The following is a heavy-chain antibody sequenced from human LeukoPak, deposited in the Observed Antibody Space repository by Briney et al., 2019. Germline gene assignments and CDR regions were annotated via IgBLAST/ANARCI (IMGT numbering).Heavy chain of an antibody. CDR3: ARDLTGNSFGGMGLDY. CDR1: GYTFTGYY. D-gene: IGHD3-16*01. V-gene: IGHV1-2*06. J-gene: IGHJ4*02. Sequence: ASVKVSCRASGYTFTGYYMHWVRQAPGQGLELMGRINPSSGDTNYAQKFQGRVTMTRDTSLTTAYMEMSSLRSDDAAVYYCARDLTGNSFGGMGLDYWGQGTLVTVSS. CDR2: INPSSGDT.